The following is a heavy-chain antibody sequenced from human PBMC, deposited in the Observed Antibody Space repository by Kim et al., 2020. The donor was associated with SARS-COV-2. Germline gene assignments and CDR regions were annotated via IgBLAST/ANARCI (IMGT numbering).Heavy chain of an antibody. CDR2: IIPIFGTA. Sequence: SVKVSCKASGGTFSSYAISWVRQAPGQGLEWMGGIIPIFGTANYAQKFQGRVTITADESTSTAYMELSSLRSEDTAVYYCAREGIDYSVYYYYYGMDVWGQGTTVTVSS. J-gene: IGHJ6*02. CDR3: AREGIDYSVYYYYYGMDV. V-gene: IGHV1-69*13. D-gene: IGHD4-4*01. CDR1: GGTFSSYA.